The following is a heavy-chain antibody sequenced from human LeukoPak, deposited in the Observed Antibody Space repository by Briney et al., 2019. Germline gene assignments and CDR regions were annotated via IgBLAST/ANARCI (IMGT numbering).Heavy chain of an antibody. Sequence: GESLPISGKGSGYMSVNYWIAGVRPLPGKGLEGMGTIYPRDSDTRFSPSFRGLVTFSADKSPSTAYLQWDTLKASDTAMYYCASSQYYYDNSGHLFHYWGQGTLVTVSS. CDR2: IYPRDSDT. CDR3: ASSQYYYDNSGHLFHY. D-gene: IGHD3-22*01. J-gene: IGHJ4*02. CDR1: GYMSVNYW. V-gene: IGHV5-51*01.